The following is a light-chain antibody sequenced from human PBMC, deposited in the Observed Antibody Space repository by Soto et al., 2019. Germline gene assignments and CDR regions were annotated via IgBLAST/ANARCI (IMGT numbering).Light chain of an antibody. Sequence: EIVFTQSPGTLSLSPGERATLPCRASQSVSNNYLAWYQQKPGQAPRLVIYGASTRDTGIPVRFIGSAAGTEFTLTISRLEPEDVALYFCQQYDASTITFGQGTRLEIK. CDR1: QSVSNNY. CDR2: GAS. CDR3: QQYDASTIT. V-gene: IGKV3-20*01. J-gene: IGKJ5*01.